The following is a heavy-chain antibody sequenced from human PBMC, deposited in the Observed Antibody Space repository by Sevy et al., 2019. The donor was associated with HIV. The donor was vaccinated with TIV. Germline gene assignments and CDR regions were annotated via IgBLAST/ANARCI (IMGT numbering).Heavy chain of an antibody. Sequence: GGSLRLSCAASGFTFSSNEMNWVRQAPGKGLEWVSYISSSGSTIYYADSVKGRFTISRDNAKNSLYLQMNSLRAEDTAVYYCARITRIYDYYGSWFDTWGQGTLVTVSS. D-gene: IGHD3-10*01. V-gene: IGHV3-48*03. CDR2: ISSSGSTI. J-gene: IGHJ5*02. CDR1: GFTFSSNE. CDR3: ARITRIYDYYGSWFDT.